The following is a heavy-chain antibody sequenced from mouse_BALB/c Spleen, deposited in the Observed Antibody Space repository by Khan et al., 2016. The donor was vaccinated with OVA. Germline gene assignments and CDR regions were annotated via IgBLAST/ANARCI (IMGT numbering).Heavy chain of an antibody. CDR1: GDSITSGY. V-gene: IGHV3-8*02. CDR2: MIYSGDT. Sequence: EVQLQESGPSLVKPSQTLSLTCSVTGDSITSGYWTWIRKFPGTKLEYMGYMIYSGDTYYNPSLKSRISITRHTSKNQYYLQLNPVTHEDTATYYCARSTYRYAFAYWGQGTLVTVSA. D-gene: IGHD2-14*01. J-gene: IGHJ3*01. CDR3: ARSTYRYAFAY.